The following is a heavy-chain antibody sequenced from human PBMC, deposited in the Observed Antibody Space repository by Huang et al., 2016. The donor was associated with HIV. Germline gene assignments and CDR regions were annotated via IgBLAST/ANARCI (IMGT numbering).Heavy chain of an antibody. J-gene: IGHJ6*03. V-gene: IGHV3-74*01. CDR3: AKNPSITAVDSDYYYYYMDV. D-gene: IGHD6-13*01. CDR2: INSERSDM. Sequence: EVQLVESGGGLVQPGGSLRLSCAASGFTFWNHWMHWVRQAPGKGLVWVSRINSERSDMSHADSVKGRFTISRDNAQNTVHLHMNSLRAEDTAVYFCAKNPSITAVDSDYYYYYMDVWGKGTTVTVS. CDR1: GFTFWNHW.